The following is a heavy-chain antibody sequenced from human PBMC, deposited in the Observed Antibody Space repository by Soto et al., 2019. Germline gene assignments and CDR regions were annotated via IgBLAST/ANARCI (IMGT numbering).Heavy chain of an antibody. Sequence: ASVKVSCKVSGYTLTELSMHWVRQAPGKGLEWMGGFDPEDGETIYAQKLQSRVTMTEDTSTDTAYMELSSLRSEDTAVYYCATDFGILRFMDVWGQGTTVTVSS. CDR1: GYTLTELS. CDR3: ATDFGILRFMDV. V-gene: IGHV1-24*01. D-gene: IGHD3-3*01. CDR2: FDPEDGET. J-gene: IGHJ6*02.